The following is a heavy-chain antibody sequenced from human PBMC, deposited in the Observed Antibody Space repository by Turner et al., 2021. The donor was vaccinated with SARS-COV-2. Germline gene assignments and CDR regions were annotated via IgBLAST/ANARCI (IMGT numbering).Heavy chain of an antibody. Sequence: EVQLLESGGGLVHPGGSLRLSCAASGCTFSSNARSWVRQAPGKGLVGVSAISGSGGTTYYEDSLKGRFTISRENTKNTLYLQMISLRAEDTAVYYCAKADRVMIVVVITLFDYWGQGTLVTVSS. CDR2: ISGSGGTT. CDR1: GCTFSSNA. D-gene: IGHD3-22*01. V-gene: IGHV3-23*01. CDR3: AKADRVMIVVVITLFDY. J-gene: IGHJ4*02.